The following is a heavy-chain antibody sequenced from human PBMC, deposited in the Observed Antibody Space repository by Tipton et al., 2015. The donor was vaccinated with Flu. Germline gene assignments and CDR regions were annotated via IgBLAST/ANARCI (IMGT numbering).Heavy chain of an antibody. CDR1: GGSVGSPYC. CDR2: IYHSGST. V-gene: IGHV4-38-2*01. J-gene: IGHJ4*02. Sequence: TLSLTCSVSGGSVGSPYCWGWIRQPPGKGLEWIGSIYHSGSTYYNPSLKSRVTMSLDTSKNRFSLKLSSVTDADTAVYYCARHTYCSGGTCYLDYWGQGTLVTVSS. D-gene: IGHD2-15*01. CDR3: ARHTYCSGGTCYLDY.